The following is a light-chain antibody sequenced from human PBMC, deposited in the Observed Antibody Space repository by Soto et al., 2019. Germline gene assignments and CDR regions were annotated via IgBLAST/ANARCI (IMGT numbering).Light chain of an antibody. CDR1: QSVLYSSNNKNY. V-gene: IGKV4-1*01. CDR3: LQYCRPWT. J-gene: IGKJ1*01. CDR2: WAS. Sequence: DIVMTQSPDSLAVSLGERANINCKSSQSVLYSSNNKNYLAWYQQKPGQPPKLLIYWASTRESGVPDRFSGSGSVTDCTLTISSRQAEDVAVYECLQYCRPWTFGQGTKVEIK.